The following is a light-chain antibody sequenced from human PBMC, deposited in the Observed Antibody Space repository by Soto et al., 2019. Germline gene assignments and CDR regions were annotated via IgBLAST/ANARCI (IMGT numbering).Light chain of an antibody. CDR3: QQYSSYPWT. CDR2: DAS. J-gene: IGKJ1*01. CDR1: QSISSW. V-gene: IGKV1-5*01. Sequence: GDRVTITCRASQSISSWLAWYQQKPGKAPKLLIYDASSLESGVPSRFSGSGSGTEFTLTISSLQPDDFATYYCQQYSSYPWTFGQGTKVELK.